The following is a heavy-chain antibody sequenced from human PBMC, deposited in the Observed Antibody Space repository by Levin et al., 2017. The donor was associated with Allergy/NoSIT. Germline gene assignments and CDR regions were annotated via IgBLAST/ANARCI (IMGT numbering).Heavy chain of an antibody. J-gene: IGHJ4*02. CDR1: GFTFSSYA. CDR2: ISGSGGST. Sequence: GASVKVSCAASGFTFSSYAMSWVRQAPGKGLEWVSAISGSGGSTYYADSVKGRFTISRDNSKNTLYLQMNSLRAEDTAVYYCAKALLRAARPWSVFDYWGQGTLVTVSS. CDR3: AKALLRAARPWSVFDY. D-gene: IGHD6-6*01. V-gene: IGHV3-23*01.